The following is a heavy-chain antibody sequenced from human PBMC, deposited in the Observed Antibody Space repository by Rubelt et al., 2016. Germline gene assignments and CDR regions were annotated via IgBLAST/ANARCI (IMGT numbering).Heavy chain of an antibody. CDR1: GYSFKRYA. CDR2: ISTYNGDT. Sequence: QVQLVQSGAEVKEPGASIKVSCKTSGYSFKRYAISWVRQAPGQGLECMGWISTYNGDTRYAQNFQGRVAMTTDTSTRPAYMGLRSLRSDDTAVYSCARDPSNTGGFQPYLDYWGQGTLVTGSS. V-gene: IGHV1-18*01. D-gene: IGHD3-16*01. CDR3: ARDPSNTGGFQPYLDY. J-gene: IGHJ4*02.